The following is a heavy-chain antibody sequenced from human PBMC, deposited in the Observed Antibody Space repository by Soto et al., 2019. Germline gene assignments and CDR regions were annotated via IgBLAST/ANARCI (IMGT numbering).Heavy chain of an antibody. J-gene: IGHJ4*02. V-gene: IGHV4-30-2*01. CDR2: IYHSGST. Sequence: QLQLQESGSGLVKPSQTLSLTCAVSGGSISSGGYSWSWIRQPPGKGLEWIGYIYHSGSTYYNPSLKSRVTISVDRSKNQFSLKLSYVTAADTAVYYCARGPYSSSSRSQFDYWGQGTLVTVSS. CDR3: ARGPYSSSSRSQFDY. CDR1: GGSISSGGYS. D-gene: IGHD6-6*01.